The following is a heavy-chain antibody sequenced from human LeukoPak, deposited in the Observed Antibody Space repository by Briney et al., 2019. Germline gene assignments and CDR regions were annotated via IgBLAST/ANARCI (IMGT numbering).Heavy chain of an antibody. CDR3: ARAFSGGWSTYGGY. J-gene: IGHJ4*02. CDR1: GYTFTSYD. D-gene: IGHD6-19*01. Sequence: ASVKVSCRASGYTFTSYDTNWVRQAAGQGPEWMGWMNPNSGNTGYAQKFQGRVTMTRNTSITTAYMELSSLTSEDTAVYYCARAFSGGWSTYGGYWGQGTLVTVSS. CDR2: MNPNSGNT. V-gene: IGHV1-8*01.